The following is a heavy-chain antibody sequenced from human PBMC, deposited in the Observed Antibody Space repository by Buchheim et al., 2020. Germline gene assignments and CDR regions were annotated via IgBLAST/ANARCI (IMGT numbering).Heavy chain of an antibody. Sequence: EVHLLESGGGLAQPGGSLRLSCSPSGFLFSTYAMSWVRQAPGKGLEWVSSISSSSSYIYYADSVKGRFTISRDNAKNSLYLQMNSLRAEDTAVYYCARDSLKYCSSTSCYLDYWGQGTL. J-gene: IGHJ4*02. CDR1: GFLFSTYA. D-gene: IGHD2-2*01. CDR3: ARDSLKYCSSTSCYLDY. CDR2: ISSSSSYI. V-gene: IGHV3-21*01.